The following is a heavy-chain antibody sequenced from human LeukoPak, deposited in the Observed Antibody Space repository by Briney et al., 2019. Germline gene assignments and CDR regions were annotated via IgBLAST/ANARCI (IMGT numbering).Heavy chain of an antibody. CDR2: IYYSGST. Sequence: SQTLSLTCTVSGGSISSGGYYWSWIRQHPGKGLEWIGYIYYSGSTYYNPSLKSRVTISVDTSKNQFSLKLSSVTAADTAVYYCARVSPSTYYYDSSGYSPFDYWGQGTLVTVSS. J-gene: IGHJ4*02. CDR3: ARVSPSTYYYDSSGYSPFDY. D-gene: IGHD3-22*01. V-gene: IGHV4-31*03. CDR1: GGSISSGGYY.